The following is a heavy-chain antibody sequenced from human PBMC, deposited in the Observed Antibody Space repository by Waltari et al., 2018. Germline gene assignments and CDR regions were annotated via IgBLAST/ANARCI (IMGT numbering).Heavy chain of an antibody. CDR3: VRHARTTSGGKHFDH. D-gene: IGHD2-15*01. CDR1: GYSISSSSSY. Sequence: QLQLQESGPGLVKASETLSLTFTVSGYSISSSSSYWGLVRQPPGKGLEWIGNMYYSGSTYYNPSLKSRVTISGDTSKSQFSLKLSSVTAADTSMYYCVRHARTTSGGKHFDHWGQGMLVTVSP. J-gene: IGHJ4*02. CDR2: MYYSGST. V-gene: IGHV4-39*01.